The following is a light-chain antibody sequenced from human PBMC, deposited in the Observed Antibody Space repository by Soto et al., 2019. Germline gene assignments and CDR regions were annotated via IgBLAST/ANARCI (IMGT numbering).Light chain of an antibody. CDR2: DVS. J-gene: IGLJ2*01. V-gene: IGLV2-14*01. Sequence: QSALTQPASVSGSPGQSITISCTGSSSDVGGYNYVSWYQQHPGKAPKLLIYDVSNRPSGVSDRFSGSNSGNTASLTISGLQAEDGADYYCSSYTCSSTLGVFGGGTALTVL. CDR1: SSDVGGYNY. CDR3: SSYTCSSTLGV.